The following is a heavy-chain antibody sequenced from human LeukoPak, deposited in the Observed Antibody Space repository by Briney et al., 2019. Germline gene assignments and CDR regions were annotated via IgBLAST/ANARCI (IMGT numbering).Heavy chain of an antibody. Sequence: GGSLRLSCAASGFTFSSSWMTWVRQAPGKGLEWVANIEGDGSTKNYVDSVKGRFTISRDNSKDSLYLQMNSLRVGDTAVYYCARDSAYNAFDYWGQGALVTVSS. CDR1: GFTFSSSW. D-gene: IGHD5-12*01. CDR2: IEGDGSTK. J-gene: IGHJ4*02. V-gene: IGHV3-7*05. CDR3: ARDSAYNAFDY.